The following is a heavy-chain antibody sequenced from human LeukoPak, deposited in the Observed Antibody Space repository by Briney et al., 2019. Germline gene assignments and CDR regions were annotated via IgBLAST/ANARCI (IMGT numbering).Heavy chain of an antibody. V-gene: IGHV1-69*13. D-gene: IGHD6-19*01. CDR2: IIPIFGTA. CDR3: ARDLGYSSGWYQAYY. Sequence: ASVKVSCKASGGTFSSYAISWVRQAPGQGLEWMGGIIPIFGTASYAQKFQGRVTITADESTSTAYMELSSLRSEDTAVYYCARDLGYSSGWYQAYYWGQGTLVTVSS. CDR1: GGTFSSYA. J-gene: IGHJ4*02.